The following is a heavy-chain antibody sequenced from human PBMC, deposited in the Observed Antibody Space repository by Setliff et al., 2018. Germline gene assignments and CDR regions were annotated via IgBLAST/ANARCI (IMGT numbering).Heavy chain of an antibody. V-gene: IGHV5-51*01. D-gene: IGHD2-15*01. CDR3: ARVVGADGIGIDY. J-gene: IGHJ4*02. CDR2: VFPVDSDT. Sequence: PGESLKISCKGSGYRFTSNWIGWVRQMPGKGLEWMGLVFPVDSDTRYSPSFQGQVTFSADKSISTAYLQWSSLKASGTATYYCARVVGADGIGIDYWGQGTVVTVSS. CDR1: GYRFTSNW.